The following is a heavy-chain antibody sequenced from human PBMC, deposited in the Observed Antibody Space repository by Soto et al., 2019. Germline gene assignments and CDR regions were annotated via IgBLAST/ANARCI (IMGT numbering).Heavy chain of an antibody. D-gene: IGHD6-13*01. CDR2: MNPSSGTT. CDR3: ARQIGPIADDAFDI. V-gene: IGHV1-8*01. J-gene: IGHJ3*02. CDR1: GYTFTTFD. Sequence: ASVKVSCKASGYTFTTFDIYWVRQATGQGLEWVGWMNPSSGTTKYARKFQGRVTMTRNTPISTAYLDLSSLRSEDTAVYYCARQIGPIADDAFDIWGQGTMVTVSS.